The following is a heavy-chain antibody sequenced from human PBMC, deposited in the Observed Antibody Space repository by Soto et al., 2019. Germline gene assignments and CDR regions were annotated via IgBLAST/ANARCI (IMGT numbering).Heavy chain of an antibody. V-gene: IGHV2-70*01. CDR2: IDWDDDK. CDR1: GFSLSTSGMC. D-gene: IGHD3-9*01. J-gene: IGHJ6*02. Sequence: SGPTLVNPTHTLTLTCTFSGFSLSTSGMCVSWIRQPPGKALEWLALIDWDDDKYYSTSLKTRLTISKDTSKNQVVLTMTNMDPVDTATYYCARIGMNYDIVAGPACYYGMDVWGQGTTVTVSS. CDR3: ARIGMNYDIVAGPACYYGMDV.